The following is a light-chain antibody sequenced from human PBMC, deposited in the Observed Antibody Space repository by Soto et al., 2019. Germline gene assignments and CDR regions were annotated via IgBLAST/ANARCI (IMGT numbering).Light chain of an antibody. CDR3: QQYNNWPPA. CDR2: GAS. CDR1: QSVSGN. V-gene: IGKV3-15*01. Sequence: EIVMTQCPATLSVSPGERATLSCRASQSVSGNLAWNQQKPGQAPRLLIYGASTRATAIPARFSGSGSGTEFTLTISSLQSEDFAVYYCQQYNNWPPAFGQGTKVEIK. J-gene: IGKJ1*01.